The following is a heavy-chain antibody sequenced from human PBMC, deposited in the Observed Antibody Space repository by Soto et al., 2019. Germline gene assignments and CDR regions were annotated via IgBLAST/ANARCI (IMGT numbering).Heavy chain of an antibody. J-gene: IGHJ5*02. CDR2: IYWNDDK. V-gene: IGHV2-5*01. D-gene: IGHD3-10*01. CDR3: AHSREVLWFGESYWFDP. Sequence: QITLKESGPTLVKPTQTLTLTCTFSGFSLSTSGVGVGWIRQPPGKALEWLALIYWNDDKRYSPSLKSRLTITNDTSKNQVVLTMTIMDPVYTATYYCAHSREVLWFGESYWFDPWGQGTLVTVSS. CDR1: GFSLSTSGVG.